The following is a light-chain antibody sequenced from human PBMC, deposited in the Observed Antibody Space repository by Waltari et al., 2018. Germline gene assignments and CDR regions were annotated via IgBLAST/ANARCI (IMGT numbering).Light chain of an antibody. CDR3: SSYTSSISYV. J-gene: IGLJ1*01. CDR1: RSDVGGYNA. V-gene: IGLV2-14*03. CDR2: DVV. Sequence: QSALTQPASVSGSPGQSITISCTGTRSDVGGYNAVPWYQQHQGKAPKLMIYDVVSRPSGVPNRFSGSKSGNTASLVISGLQADDEADYYCSSYTSSISYVFGTGTKVTVL.